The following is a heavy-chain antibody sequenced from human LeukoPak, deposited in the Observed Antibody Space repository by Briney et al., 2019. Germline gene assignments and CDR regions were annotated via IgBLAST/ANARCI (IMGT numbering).Heavy chain of an antibody. Sequence: KTSETLSLTCTVSGGSISSYYWSWIRQPPGKGLERIGYIYYSGSTNYNPSLKSRVTISVDTSKNQFSLKLSSVTAADTAVYYCARGKWDLESGEAFDIWGQGTMVTVSS. V-gene: IGHV4-59*01. J-gene: IGHJ3*02. CDR3: ARGKWDLESGEAFDI. D-gene: IGHD1-26*01. CDR1: GGSISSYY. CDR2: IYYSGST.